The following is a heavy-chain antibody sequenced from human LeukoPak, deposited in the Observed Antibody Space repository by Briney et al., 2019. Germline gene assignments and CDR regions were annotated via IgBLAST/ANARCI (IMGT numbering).Heavy chain of an antibody. V-gene: IGHV3-66*01. D-gene: IGHD3-10*02. CDR2: IYSGGTT. CDR1: GFTFSRFW. CDR3: AELGITMIGGV. Sequence: HPGGSLRLSCAASGFTFSRFWMSWVRQAPGKGLEWVSLIYSGGTTYYADSVKGRFTISRDNSKNTLYLQMNSLRAEDTAVYYCAELGITMIGGVWGKGTRVTISS. J-gene: IGHJ6*04.